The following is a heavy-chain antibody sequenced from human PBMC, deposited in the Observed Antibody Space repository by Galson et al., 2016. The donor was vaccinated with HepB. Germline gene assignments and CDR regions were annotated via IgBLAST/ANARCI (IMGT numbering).Heavy chain of an antibody. D-gene: IGHD5-12*01. CDR1: GGSIRGSY. V-gene: IGHV4-59*01. J-gene: IGHJ4*02. CDR3: ARGKRGSRGYDEAIDS. CDR2: MYDSGTT. Sequence: SETLSLTCTVSGGSIRGSYWTWIRQPPGKGLEWIGYMYDSGTTNYNPALKSRVTISIDTSKNQFSLKLSSVTAADTALCFCARGKRGSRGYDEAIDSWGQGSLVTVSS.